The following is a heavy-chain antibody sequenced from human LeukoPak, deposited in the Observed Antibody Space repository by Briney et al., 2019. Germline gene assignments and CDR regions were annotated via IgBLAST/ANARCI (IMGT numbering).Heavy chain of an antibody. J-gene: IGHJ4*02. CDR3: ARAPLGDDSSGYYLYYFDY. D-gene: IGHD3-22*01. V-gene: IGHV1-69*01. CDR2: IIPIFGTA. Sequence: ASVKVSCKASGGTFSSYAISWVRQAPGQGLEWMGGIIPIFGTANYAQKFQGRVTITADESTSTAYMELSSLRSEDTAVYYCARAPLGDDSSGYYLYYFDYWGQGTLVTVSS. CDR1: GGTFSSYA.